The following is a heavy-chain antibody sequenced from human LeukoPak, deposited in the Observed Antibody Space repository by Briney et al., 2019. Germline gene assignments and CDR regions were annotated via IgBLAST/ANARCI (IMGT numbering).Heavy chain of an antibody. CDR2: ISGSGGST. J-gene: IGHJ4*02. CDR1: GFTFSSYG. D-gene: IGHD6-6*01. Sequence: GGSLRLSCAASGFTFSSYGMSWVRQAPGKGLEWVSAISGSGGSTYYADSVKGRFTISRDNSKNTLYLQMNSLRAEDTAIYYCARDPRPEPLIIAAPGGLDYWGQGTLVTVSS. CDR3: ARDPRPEPLIIAAPGGLDY. V-gene: IGHV3-23*01.